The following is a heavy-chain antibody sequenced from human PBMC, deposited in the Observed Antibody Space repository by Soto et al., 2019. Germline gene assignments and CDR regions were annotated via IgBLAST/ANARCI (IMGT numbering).Heavy chain of an antibody. CDR1: GGSISSGGYY. J-gene: IGHJ6*04. CDR3: AIVCGGDCPNGMHF. D-gene: IGHD2-21*02. Sequence: PSKTLSLTCTVSGGSISSGGYYWSWIRQHPGKGLEWIGYIYYSGSTYYNPSLKSRVTISVDTSKNQFSLKLSSVTAADTAVYYCAIVCGGDCPNGMHFWGKGTTGTVSS. CDR2: IYYSGST. V-gene: IGHV4-31*03.